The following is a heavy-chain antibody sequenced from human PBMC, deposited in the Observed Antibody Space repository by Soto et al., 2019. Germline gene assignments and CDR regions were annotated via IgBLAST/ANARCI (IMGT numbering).Heavy chain of an antibody. V-gene: IGHV1-46*01. D-gene: IGHD6-13*01. CDR2: INPRGGIT. Sequence: GASVKVSCKASGYTFTSYYIHCVRQAPGQVLEWMGIINPRGGITTYAQKFQGRLTMTGDTSTSTVYMELSSLTSEDTAMYHCASSPAYGSSWYGIPPDLSHGMDVWGQGTTVTVSS. CDR3: ASSPAYGSSWYGIPPDLSHGMDV. J-gene: IGHJ6*02. CDR1: GYTFTSYY.